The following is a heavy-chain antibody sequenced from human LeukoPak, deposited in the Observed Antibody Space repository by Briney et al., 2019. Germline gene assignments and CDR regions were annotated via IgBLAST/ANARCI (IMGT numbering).Heavy chain of an antibody. V-gene: IGHV3-7*01. J-gene: IGHJ4*02. CDR3: ASGGGWVFNN. CDR1: GFPFSSHW. CDR2: ISQDGSEK. D-gene: IGHD6-19*01. Sequence: GGSLRLSCAASGFPFSSHWLSWFRQSPGKGLEWVTHISQDGSEKYYVDSVKGRFTNSRDNARNSQYLQMNSLRAEDTAVYYCASGGGWVFNNWGQGTLVTVSS.